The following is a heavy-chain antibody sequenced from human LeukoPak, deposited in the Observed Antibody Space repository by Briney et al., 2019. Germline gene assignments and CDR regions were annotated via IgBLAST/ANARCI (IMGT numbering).Heavy chain of an antibody. CDR1: GFTFSSYG. Sequence: PGGSLRLSCAPSGFTFSSYGMHWVRQAPGKGLEWVAVISYDGSNKYYADSVKGRFTISRDNSKNTLYLQMNSLRAEDTAVYYCAKESDSLGGFDYWGQGTLVTVSS. CDR2: ISYDGSNK. V-gene: IGHV3-30*18. D-gene: IGHD3-16*01. CDR3: AKESDSLGGFDY. J-gene: IGHJ4*02.